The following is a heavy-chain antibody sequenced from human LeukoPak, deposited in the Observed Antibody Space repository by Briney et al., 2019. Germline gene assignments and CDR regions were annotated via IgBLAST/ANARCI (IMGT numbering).Heavy chain of an antibody. D-gene: IGHD6-19*01. CDR2: IWSDGSNK. CDR3: ARGRWYNSGWYFDY. Sequence: GRSLRLSCAASGFTFSSYGMHWVRQAPGKGPEWVAVIWSDGSNKYYADSVKGRFTISRDNSKNTLYLQMNSLTAEDTAVYYCARGRWYNSGWYFDYWGQGALVNVSS. J-gene: IGHJ4*02. V-gene: IGHV3-33*01. CDR1: GFTFSSYG.